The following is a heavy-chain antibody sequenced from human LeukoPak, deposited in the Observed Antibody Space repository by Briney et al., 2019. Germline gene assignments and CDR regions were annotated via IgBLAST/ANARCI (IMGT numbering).Heavy chain of an antibody. CDR3: ARDGGYDYVWGSYPTPTFDY. CDR2: IYTSGST. CDR1: GGSISSYY. J-gene: IGHJ4*02. Sequence: SETLSLTCTVSGGSISSYYWSWIRQPAGKGLEWIGRIYTSGSTNYNPSLKSRVTMSVDTSKNQFSLKLSSVTAADTAVYYCARDGGYDYVWGSYPTPTFDYWGQGTLVTVSS. V-gene: IGHV4-4*07. D-gene: IGHD3-16*02.